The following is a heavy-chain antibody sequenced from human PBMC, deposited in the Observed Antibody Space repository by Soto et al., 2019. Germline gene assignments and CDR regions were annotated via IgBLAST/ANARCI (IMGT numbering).Heavy chain of an antibody. V-gene: IGHV3-30-3*01. CDR1: GFTFSNHI. D-gene: IGHD3-16*02. J-gene: IGHJ4*02. CDR2: ILDDGNNK. Sequence: PGGSLRLSCAASGFTFSNHIMHWVRQAPGKGLEWVAVILDDGNNKYYADSVKGRFTISRDNSKNTLYLQMNSLRTEDTAVYYCAGGDAGGSYCDIGHWGQGTLVTVSS. CDR3: AGGDAGGSYCDIGH.